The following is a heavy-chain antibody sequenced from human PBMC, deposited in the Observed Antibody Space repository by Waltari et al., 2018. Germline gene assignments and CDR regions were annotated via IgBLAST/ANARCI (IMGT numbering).Heavy chain of an antibody. CDR3: ARDSQYSSGWYRADYFDY. J-gene: IGHJ4*02. V-gene: IGHV3-30*01. CDR1: VFTFSSYA. D-gene: IGHD6-19*01. CDR2: ISYDGSKK. Sequence: QVQLVESGGGVVQPGRSLRLSCAASVFTFSSYAMHWVRQAPGKGLAWVAVISYDGSKKDDADSVKGRFTISRDNSKKTLYLQMNSLRAEDTAVYYCARDSQYSSGWYRADYFDYWGQGTLVTVSS.